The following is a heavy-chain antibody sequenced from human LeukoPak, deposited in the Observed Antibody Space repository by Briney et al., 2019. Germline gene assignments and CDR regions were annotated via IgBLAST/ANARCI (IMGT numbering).Heavy chain of an antibody. CDR2: IYYSGST. V-gene: IGHV4-39*07. Sequence: SETLSLTCTVSGGSISSSSYYWGWIRQPPGKGLEWIGSIYYSGSTYYNPSLKSRVTISVDTSKNQFSLKLSPVTAADTAVYYCARVSPKYYYDSSGYYYWGQGTLVTVSS. CDR3: ARVSPKYYYDSSGYYY. J-gene: IGHJ4*02. CDR1: GGSISSSSYY. D-gene: IGHD3-22*01.